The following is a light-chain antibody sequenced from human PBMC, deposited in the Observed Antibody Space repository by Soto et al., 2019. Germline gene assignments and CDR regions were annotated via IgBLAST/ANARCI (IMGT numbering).Light chain of an antibody. CDR2: AAS. J-gene: IGKJ1*01. Sequence: DIQMTQSPSSLSASVGDRVTITCRASQGISSYLNWYQQKPGKAPNLLIYAASSLQSGVPSRFSGSGSGTDFTLTISSLQPEDFATYSCQQSYSTLSWTFGQGTKVEIK. V-gene: IGKV1-39*01. CDR1: QGISSY. CDR3: QQSYSTLSWT.